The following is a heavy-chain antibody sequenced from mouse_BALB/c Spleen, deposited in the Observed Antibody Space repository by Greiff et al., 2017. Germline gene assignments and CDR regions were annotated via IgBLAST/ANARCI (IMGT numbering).Heavy chain of an antibody. J-gene: IGHJ3*01. CDR1: GFTFSDYY. Sequence: EVQLVESGGGLVKPGGSLKLSCAASGFTFSDYYMYWVRQTPEKRLEGVATFSDGGSYTYYPASVKGRFTISRDNAKNNLYLQMSSLKSEDTAMYYCAGGSLAWFAYWGQGTLVTVSA. CDR3: AGGSLAWFAY. V-gene: IGHV5-4*02. CDR2: FSDGGSYT.